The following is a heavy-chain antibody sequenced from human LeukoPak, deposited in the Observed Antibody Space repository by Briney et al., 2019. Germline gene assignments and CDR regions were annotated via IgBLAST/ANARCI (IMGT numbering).Heavy chain of an antibody. D-gene: IGHD1-1*01. CDR3: VKGERRYYDYGMDV. CDR2: ISGSGGST. Sequence: GGSLRLSCAASGFTFSSYAMSWVRQAPGKGLEWVSAISGSGGSTYYADSVKGRFTISRDNSKNTLYLQMNSLRAEDTAVYYCVKGERRYYDYGMDVWGKGGTVTVSS. J-gene: IGHJ6*04. V-gene: IGHV3-23*01. CDR1: GFTFSSYA.